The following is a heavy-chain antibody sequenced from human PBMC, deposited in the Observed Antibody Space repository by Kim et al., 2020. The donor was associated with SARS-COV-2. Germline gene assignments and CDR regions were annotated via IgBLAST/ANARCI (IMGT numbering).Heavy chain of an antibody. V-gene: IGHV3-48*03. CDR2: ISSSGSTI. J-gene: IGHJ4*02. Sequence: GGSLRLSCAASGFTFSSYEMNWVRQAPGKGLEWVSYISSSGSTIYYADSVKGRFTISRDNAKNSLYLQMNSLRAEDTAVYHCARDDTAMLTGFDYWGQGTLVTVSS. CDR3: ARDDTAMLTGFDY. D-gene: IGHD5-18*01. CDR1: GFTFSSYE.